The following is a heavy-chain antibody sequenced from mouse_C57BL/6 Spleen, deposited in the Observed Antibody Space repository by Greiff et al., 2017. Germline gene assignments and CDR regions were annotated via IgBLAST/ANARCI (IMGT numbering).Heavy chain of an antibody. V-gene: IGHV1-69*01. CDR3: ARRDSNYSWFAY. J-gene: IGHJ3*01. Sequence: QVQLQQSGAELVMPGASVKLSCKASGYTFTSYWMHWVKQRPGQGLEWIGEIDPSDSYTNYNQKFKGKATLTVDKSSSTAYMQLRSLTSEDAAVYYWARRDSNYSWFAYWGQGTLVTVSA. D-gene: IGHD2-5*01. CDR2: IDPSDSYT. CDR1: GYTFTSYW.